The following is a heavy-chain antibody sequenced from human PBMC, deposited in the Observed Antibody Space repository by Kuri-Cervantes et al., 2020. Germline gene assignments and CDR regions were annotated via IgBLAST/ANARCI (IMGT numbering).Heavy chain of an antibody. D-gene: IGHD6-19*01. CDR2: IDRRGST. Sequence: GSLRLSCAVYGGSFSGYYWSWIRQPPGKGLEWIGEIDRRGSTNYNPSLKSRVTASVDTSKNQFSLRLSSVTAADTAVYYCAREVAVARGAFDIWGQGTMVTVS. CDR3: AREVAVARGAFDI. J-gene: IGHJ3*02. V-gene: IGHV4-34*01. CDR1: GGSFSGYY.